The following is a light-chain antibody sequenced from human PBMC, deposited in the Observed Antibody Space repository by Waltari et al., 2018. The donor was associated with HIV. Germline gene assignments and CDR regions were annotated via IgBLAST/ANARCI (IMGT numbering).Light chain of an antibody. V-gene: IGKV1-5*03. J-gene: IGKJ1*01. CDR1: QNVRAF. CDR3: HQYASFSGT. CDR2: PAS. Sequence: DLRRTQSPSTLSASAGARVAITCRAGQNVRAFLAWYQQKPGKPPKLLIFPASTLEGGVPSRFSGSVSGSDFTRTINGLQSDDFATYYCHQYASFSGTFGQGTKVEL.